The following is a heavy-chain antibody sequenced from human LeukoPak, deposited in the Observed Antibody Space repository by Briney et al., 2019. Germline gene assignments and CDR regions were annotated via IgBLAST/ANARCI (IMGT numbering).Heavy chain of an antibody. CDR1: GYTFSSYS. V-gene: IGHV1-18*01. CDR3: ARDSPDGSGTYYNDSPDY. D-gene: IGHD3-10*01. J-gene: IGHJ4*02. CDR2: ITAYNGNT. Sequence: ASVKVSCKASGYTFSSYSISWVRHAPGQGLEWMGWITAYNGNTNYRQKLQGRVTMTTDTSTSTAYMDLRSLRSDDTAIYYCARDSPDGSGTYYNDSPDYWGQGTLVTVSS.